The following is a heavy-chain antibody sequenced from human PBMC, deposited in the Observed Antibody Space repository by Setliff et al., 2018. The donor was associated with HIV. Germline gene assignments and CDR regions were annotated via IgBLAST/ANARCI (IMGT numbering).Heavy chain of an antibody. CDR2: IRNKAYGGTA. J-gene: IGHJ5*01. CDR3: ENWF. CDR1: GFTFGDYA. Sequence: PGGSLRLSCTSSGFTFGDYAMSWVRQAPGKGLEWVGFIRNKAYGGTAEYAASMKDRFIISRDDSKSIAYLQMYSLKTEDTEVKFRENWF. D-gene: IGHD3-10*01. V-gene: IGHV3-49*04.